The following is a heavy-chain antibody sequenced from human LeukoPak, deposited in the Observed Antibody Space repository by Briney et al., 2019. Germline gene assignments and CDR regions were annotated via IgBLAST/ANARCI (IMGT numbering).Heavy chain of an antibody. CDR2: INSDGSST. CDR3: ARDYNWNYAPFAFDI. CDR1: GFTFSSYW. D-gene: IGHD1-7*01. J-gene: IGHJ3*02. V-gene: IGHV3-74*01. Sequence: PGGSLRLSYAASGFTFSSYWMHWVRQAPGKGLVWVSRINSDGSSTSYADSVKGRFTISRDNAKNTLYLQMNSLRAEDTAVYYCARDYNWNYAPFAFDIWGQGTMVTVSS.